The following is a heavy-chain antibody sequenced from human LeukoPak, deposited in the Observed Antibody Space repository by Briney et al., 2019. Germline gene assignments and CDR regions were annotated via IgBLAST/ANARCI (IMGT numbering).Heavy chain of an antibody. D-gene: IGHD6-13*01. Sequence: ASVKVSCKASGYTFTRYDINWVRQATGQGLEWMGRINPNSGGTNYAQKFQGRVTMTRDTSISTAYMELSRLRSDDTAVYYCARDLAGYSSSWYWFDPWGQGTLVTVSS. J-gene: IGHJ5*02. CDR3: ARDLAGYSSSWYWFDP. V-gene: IGHV1-2*06. CDR1: GYTFTRYD. CDR2: INPNSGGT.